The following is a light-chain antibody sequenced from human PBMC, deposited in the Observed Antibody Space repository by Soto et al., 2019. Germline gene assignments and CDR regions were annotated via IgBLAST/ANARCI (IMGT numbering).Light chain of an antibody. Sequence: VLTQSPGTLSVSPGERATLSCRASQSVSNFLAWYQKKPGQAPRLLIYDASNRATGIPARFSGSGSGTDFTLTIRSLETEDFAIYYCQQRANWPLTTVGHGTKVDTK. CDR1: QSVSNF. CDR3: QQRANWPLTT. CDR2: DAS. V-gene: IGKV3-11*01. J-gene: IGKJ1*01.